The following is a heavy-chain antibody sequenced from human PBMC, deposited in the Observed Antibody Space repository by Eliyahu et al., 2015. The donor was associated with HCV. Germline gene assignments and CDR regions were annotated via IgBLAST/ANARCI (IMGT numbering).Heavy chain of an antibody. CDR3: ARHQGGYGYEDY. CDR2: MNQGGSEK. V-gene: IGHV3-7*01. D-gene: IGHD5-18*01. Sequence: EVQLVESGGGLVQPGGSLRLSCAASGFMFSTYWMTWVRQAPGKGLEWVANMNQGGSEKYYVDSVKGRFTISRDNAKNSLYLQMNSLRDEDTAVYYCARHQGGYGYEDYWGQGTLVTVSS. CDR1: GFMFSTYW. J-gene: IGHJ4*02.